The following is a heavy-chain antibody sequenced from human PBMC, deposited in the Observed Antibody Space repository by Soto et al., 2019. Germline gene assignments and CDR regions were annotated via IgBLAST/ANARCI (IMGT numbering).Heavy chain of an antibody. CDR1: GIMSSGYG. CDR3: ATMKRARLDS. J-gene: IGHJ4*02. V-gene: IGHV1-69*09. CDR2: INPILDST. D-gene: IGHD6-25*01. Sequence: QEQVVQSGPAMKEPGSSMKVSCRASGIMSSGYGFSWVRQAPGQGLEWVGRINPILDSTHYAQNLQGRVSITVDKSTDTAYLEVTSLRLEDTAIYFCATMKRARLDSWGRGTVVTVSS.